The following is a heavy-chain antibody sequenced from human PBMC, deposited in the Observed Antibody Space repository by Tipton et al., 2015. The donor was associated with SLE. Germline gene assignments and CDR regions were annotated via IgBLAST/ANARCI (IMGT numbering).Heavy chain of an antibody. D-gene: IGHD3-16*01. V-gene: IGHV4-61*02. CDR3: ARETPVGGSPTYWYFDL. CDR2: IYTSGST. CDR1: GGSISSGSYY. J-gene: IGHJ2*01. Sequence: TLSLTCTVSGGSISSGSYYWSWIRQPAGKGLEWIGRIYTSGSTNYNPSLKSRVTISVDTSKNQFSLKLSSVTAADTAVYYCARETPVGGSPTYWYFDLWGRGTLVTVSS.